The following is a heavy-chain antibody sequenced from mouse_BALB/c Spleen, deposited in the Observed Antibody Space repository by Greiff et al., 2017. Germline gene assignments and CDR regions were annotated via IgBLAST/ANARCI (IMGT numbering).Heavy chain of an antibody. CDR3: ARYYYGSRGFAY. D-gene: IGHD1-1*01. J-gene: IGHJ3*01. CDR1: GFSLTSYG. V-gene: IGHV2-9*02. Sequence: VKLMESGPGLVAPSQSLSITCTVSGFSLTSYGVHWVRQPPGKGLEWLGVIWAGGSTNYNSALMSRLSISKDNSKSQVFLKMNSLQTDDTAMYYCARYYYGSRGFAYWGQGTLVTVSA. CDR2: IWAGGST.